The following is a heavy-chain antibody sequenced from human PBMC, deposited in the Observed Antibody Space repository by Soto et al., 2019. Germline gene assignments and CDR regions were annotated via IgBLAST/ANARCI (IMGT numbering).Heavy chain of an antibody. CDR2: ISYDGSNK. CDR3: ARGPCSGGSCYLAY. CDR1: GFTFSSYA. D-gene: IGHD2-15*01. V-gene: IGHV3-30-3*01. J-gene: IGHJ4*02. Sequence: GGSLRLSCVASGFTFSSYAMHWVRQAPGKGLEWVAVISYDGSNKYYADSVKGRFTISRDNSKNTLYLQMNSLRAEDTAVYYCARGPCSGGSCYLAYWGQGTLVTVS.